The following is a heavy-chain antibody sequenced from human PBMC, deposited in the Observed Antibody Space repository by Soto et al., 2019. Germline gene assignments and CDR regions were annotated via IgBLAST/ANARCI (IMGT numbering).Heavy chain of an antibody. CDR3: ARGDGHPALAGTFDY. CDR1: GYTFSNYG. D-gene: IGHD6-19*01. Sequence: GASVKVSCKASGYTFSNYGISWVLQAPGQGLERMGWISAYNGNTNYAQKLQGRVTMTTDTSTSTAYMELRSLRSDDTAVYYCARGDGHPALAGTFDYPGQAPLVTVSS. V-gene: IGHV1-18*01. CDR2: ISAYNGNT. J-gene: IGHJ4*02.